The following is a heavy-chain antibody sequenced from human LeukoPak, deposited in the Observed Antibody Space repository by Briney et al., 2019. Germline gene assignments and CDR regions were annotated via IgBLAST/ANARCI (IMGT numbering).Heavy chain of an antibody. V-gene: IGHV1-69*02. CDR2: IIPILGIA. D-gene: IGHD4-17*01. J-gene: IGHJ4*02. CDR3: AGHHDYGFDY. Sequence: SVKVSCKASGGTFSSYTISWVRQTPGQGLEWMGRIIPILGIANYAQKFQGRVTITADKSTSTAYMVLSSLRSEDTAVYYCAGHHDYGFDYWGQGTLVTVSS. CDR1: GGTFSSYT.